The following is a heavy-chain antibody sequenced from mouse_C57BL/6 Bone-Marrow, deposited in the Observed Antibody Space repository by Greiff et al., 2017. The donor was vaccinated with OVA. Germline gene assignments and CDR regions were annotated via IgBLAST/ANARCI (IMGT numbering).Heavy chain of an antibody. V-gene: IGHV1-54*01. J-gene: IGHJ2*01. CDR3: ARDGLRSYFDY. Sequence: VQLQQSGAELVRPGTSVKVSCKASGYAFTNYLIEWVKQRPGQGLEWIGVINPGSGGTNYNEKFKGKATLTADKSFSTAYMQLSSLTSEDSAVYFCARDGLRSYFDYWGQGTTLTVSS. CDR2: INPGSGGT. CDR1: GYAFTNYL. D-gene: IGHD3-1*01.